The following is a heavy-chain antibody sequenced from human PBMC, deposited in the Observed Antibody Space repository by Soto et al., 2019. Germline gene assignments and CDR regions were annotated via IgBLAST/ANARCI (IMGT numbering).Heavy chain of an antibody. CDR3: VRDNWNRRSDNWFDP. CDR2: ISAGGGSVI. J-gene: IGHJ5*02. CDR1: GFTFSSYA. D-gene: IGHD1-20*01. Sequence: GGSLSLSCAPSGFTFSSYAMSWVRQAPGKGLEWASGISAGGGSVIDYADSVKGRFTISRDNAKNSLYLQMNSLRVEDTAVYYCVRDNWNRRSDNWFDPWGQGTLVTVSS. V-gene: IGHV3-23*01.